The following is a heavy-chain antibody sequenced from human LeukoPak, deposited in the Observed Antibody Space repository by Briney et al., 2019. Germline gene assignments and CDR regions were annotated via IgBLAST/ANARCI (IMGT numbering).Heavy chain of an antibody. V-gene: IGHV3-23*01. CDR3: GKAGHCSGGSCEVGWFDP. J-gene: IGHJ5*02. CDR1: GFTFSSYA. Sequence: GGSLRLSCAASGFTFSSYAMSWVRQAPGKGLEWVSAISGSGGSTYYADSVKGRFTISRDNSKNTLYLQMNSLRAEDTAVYYCGKAGHCSGGSCEVGWFDPWGQGNLVTVSS. CDR2: ISGSGGST. D-gene: IGHD2-15*01.